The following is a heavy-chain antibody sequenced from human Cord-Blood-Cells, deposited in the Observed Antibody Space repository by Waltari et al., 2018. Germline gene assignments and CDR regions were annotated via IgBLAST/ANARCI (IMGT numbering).Heavy chain of an antibody. V-gene: IGHV4-39*01. CDR3: ARQGFKGSSSWPFDY. Sequence: QLQLQESGPGLVKPSETLSLTCTVSGGSISSSSYYWGWIRQPPGKGLEWIGSIYYSGSTYYNPSIKSRVTISVDTSKNQFSLKLSSVTAADTAVYYCARQGFKGSSSWPFDYWGQGTLVTVSS. CDR2: IYYSGST. J-gene: IGHJ4*02. D-gene: IGHD6-13*01. CDR1: GGSISSSSYY.